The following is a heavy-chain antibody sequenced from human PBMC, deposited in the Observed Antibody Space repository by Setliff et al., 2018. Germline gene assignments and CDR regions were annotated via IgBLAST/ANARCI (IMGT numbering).Heavy chain of an antibody. CDR3: VRTDYSDGRYSMDV. CDR2: INHSGNT. D-gene: IGHD6-19*01. CDR1: GDSISSGNW. V-gene: IGHV4-4*02. J-gene: IGHJ6*03. Sequence: SETLSLTCAVSGDSISSGNWWSWVRQPPEKGLEWIGEINHSGNTNYNPSLKSRVTISVDKSTNQFSLKLNSVTAADTAVYYCVRTDYSDGRYSMDVWGKGTPVTVSS.